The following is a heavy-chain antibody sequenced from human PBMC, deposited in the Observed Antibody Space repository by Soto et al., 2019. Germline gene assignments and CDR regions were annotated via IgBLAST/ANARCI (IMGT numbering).Heavy chain of an antibody. CDR3: ARDFPNTVTTNSG. Sequence: GGSLRLSCAAFGFMLSHYDMSWVRQAPGKGLEWVSYISISGNTIYYADSVKGRFSISRDNAKNSLYLQMNSLRAEDTAIYCGARDFPNTVTTNSGWGQGTLVTVSS. D-gene: IGHD4-17*01. J-gene: IGHJ4*02. CDR1: GFMLSHYD. CDR2: ISISGNTI. V-gene: IGHV3-48*03.